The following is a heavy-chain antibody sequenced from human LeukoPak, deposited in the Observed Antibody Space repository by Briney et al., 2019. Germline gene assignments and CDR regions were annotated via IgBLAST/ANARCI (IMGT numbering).Heavy chain of an antibody. CDR1: GFTFSYYY. J-gene: IGHJ6*02. CDR2: ISSTGSYT. D-gene: IGHD4-17*01. Sequence: PGGSLRLSCAASGFTFSYYYMSWIRQAPGKGLEWVSYISSTGSYTNYADSVKGRFTISRDNAKNSLCLQMNSLRAEDTAVYYCARARDYGDYGYYYGMDVWGQGTTVTVSS. CDR3: ARARDYGDYGYYYGMDV. V-gene: IGHV3-11*05.